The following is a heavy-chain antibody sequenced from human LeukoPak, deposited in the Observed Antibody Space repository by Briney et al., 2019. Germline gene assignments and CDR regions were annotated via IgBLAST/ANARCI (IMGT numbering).Heavy chain of an antibody. J-gene: IGHJ4*02. CDR2: IYYSGST. CDR3: ARREALWGYFDY. D-gene: IGHD7-27*01. V-gene: IGHV4-39*01. Sequence: PSETLSLTCTVSGGSISSSSYYWGWIRQPPGTGLEWIGSIYYSGSTYYNPSLKSRVTISVDTSKNQFSLKLSSVTAADTAVYYCARREALWGYFDYWGQGTLVTVSS. CDR1: GGSISSSSYY.